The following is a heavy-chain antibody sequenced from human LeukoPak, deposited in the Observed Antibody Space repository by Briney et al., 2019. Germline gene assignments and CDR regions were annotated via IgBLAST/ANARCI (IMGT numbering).Heavy chain of an antibody. CDR1: GFSFSSYG. V-gene: IGHV3-30*02. D-gene: IGHD6-19*01. J-gene: IGHJ4*02. CDR2: IRYDGSNK. CDR3: AKIPSAVPGRGFDY. Sequence: PGGSLRLSCAASGFSFSSYGMHWVRQAPDKGLAWVAFIRYDGSNKYYADSVKGRFTISRDNSKNTLYLQMNSLRDEDTAVYCCAKIPSAVPGRGFDYWGQGTLVTVSS.